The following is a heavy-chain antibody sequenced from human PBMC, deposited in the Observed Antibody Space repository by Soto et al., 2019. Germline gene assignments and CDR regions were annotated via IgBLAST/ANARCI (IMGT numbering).Heavy chain of an antibody. V-gene: IGHV4-61*01. CDR2: VHSSGST. J-gene: IGHJ4*02. CDR3: ARQYRDYYND. CDR1: GGSVNNANYY. D-gene: IGHD3-10*01. Sequence: SETLSLTCFVSGGSVNNANYYWSWIRQPPGKGLEWIGYVHSSGSTYSNSSLKSRVTISIDTSKNQFSLKLKSATAADTAVYHCARQYRDYYNDWGQGILVTVSS.